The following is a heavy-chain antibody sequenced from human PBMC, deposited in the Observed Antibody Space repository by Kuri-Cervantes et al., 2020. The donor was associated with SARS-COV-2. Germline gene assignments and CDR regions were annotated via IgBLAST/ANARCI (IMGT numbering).Heavy chain of an antibody. Sequence: ETLSLTCAASGFTVSSSYMSWVRQAPGKGLEWVSVIYSGGSTYYADSVKGRLTISRDNSKNTLYLQMNSLRAEDTAVYYCARARRSSGWYGAPFDYWGQGALVTVSS. CDR1: GFTVSSSY. V-gene: IGHV3-66*01. CDR2: IYSGGST. CDR3: ARARRSSGWYGAPFDY. J-gene: IGHJ4*02. D-gene: IGHD6-19*01.